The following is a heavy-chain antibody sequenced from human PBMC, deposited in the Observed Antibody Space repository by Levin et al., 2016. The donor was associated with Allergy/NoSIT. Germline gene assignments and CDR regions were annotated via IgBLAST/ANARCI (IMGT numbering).Heavy chain of an antibody. Sequence: GESLKISCAASGFTFSSYWMSWVRQAPGKGLEWVANIKQDGSEKYYVDSVKGRFTISRDNAKNSLYLQMNSLRAEDTAVYYCARAGAPRCSSTSCYTRYYYYGMDVWGQGTTVTVSS. V-gene: IGHV3-7*03. J-gene: IGHJ6*02. D-gene: IGHD2-2*02. CDR2: IKQDGSEK. CDR3: ARAGAPRCSSTSCYTRYYYYGMDV. CDR1: GFTFSSYW.